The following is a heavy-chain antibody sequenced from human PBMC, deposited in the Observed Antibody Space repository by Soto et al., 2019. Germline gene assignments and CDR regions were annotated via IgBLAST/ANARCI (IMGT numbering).Heavy chain of an antibody. CDR3: YSYVRYYSMDV. D-gene: IGHD5-18*01. CDR1: GGSISSSNW. Sequence: LSLTCAVSGGSISSSNWWSWVRQPPGKGLEWIGEIYHSGSTSYNPSLKSRVTISVDKSKNQFSLKLSSVTAADTAVYYCYSYVRYYSMDVWGQGTTVTVSS. V-gene: IGHV4-4*02. CDR2: IYHSGST. J-gene: IGHJ6*02.